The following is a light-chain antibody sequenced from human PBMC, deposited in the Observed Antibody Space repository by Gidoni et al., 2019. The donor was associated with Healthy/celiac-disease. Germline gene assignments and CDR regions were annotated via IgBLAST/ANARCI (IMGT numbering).Light chain of an antibody. CDR3: QQSYSTPYT. CDR1: QSITNY. J-gene: IGKJ2*01. Sequence: DIQMPQSPSSLSASIGDRVTVTCRTSQSITNYLNWYQQKPGKAPGLLIYAASSLQSGVPSRFSGSGSGTDFTLTISSLQPEDFATYYCQQSYSTPYTFGQGTRLEIK. CDR2: AAS. V-gene: IGKV1-39*01.